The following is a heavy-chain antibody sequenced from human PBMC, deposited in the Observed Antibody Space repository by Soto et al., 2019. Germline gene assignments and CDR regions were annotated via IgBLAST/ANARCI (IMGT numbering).Heavy chain of an antibody. V-gene: IGHV4-31*03. CDR1: GGSISSGGYY. D-gene: IGHD6-13*01. CDR2: IYYSGST. J-gene: IGHJ4*02. Sequence: LSRTCTVSGGSISSGGYYWSWIRQHPGKGLEWIGYIYYSGSTYYNPSLKSRVTISVDTSKNQFSLKLSSVTAADTAVYYCARGIAAAGSYFDYWGQGTMVTVSS. CDR3: ARGIAAAGSYFDY.